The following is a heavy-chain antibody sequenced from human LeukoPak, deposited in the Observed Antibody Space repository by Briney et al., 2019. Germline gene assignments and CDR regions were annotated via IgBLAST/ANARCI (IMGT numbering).Heavy chain of an antibody. V-gene: IGHV4-4*09. CDR3: ANYREQFGSFEH. D-gene: IGHD1-26*01. CDR1: SGSISSYY. Sequence: SETLSLTCTVSSGSISSYYWSWIRQPPGKGLEWIGYIYSSGSTTHNPTLKSRVTISVDTSKNQFSLRLRSVTAADTAVYYCANYREQFGSFEHWGQGTLVTVSS. CDR2: IYSSGST. J-gene: IGHJ4*02.